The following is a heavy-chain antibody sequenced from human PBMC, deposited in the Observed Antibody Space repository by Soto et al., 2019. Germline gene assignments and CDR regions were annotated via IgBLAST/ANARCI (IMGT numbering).Heavy chain of an antibody. D-gene: IGHD6-13*01. J-gene: IGHJ4*02. CDR3: ARYRREAVAGYTLDN. CDR1: GGSISSNY. V-gene: IGHV4-59*01. CDR2: VYNSGST. Sequence: SETLSLTCTVSGGSISSNYWSWIRQPPGKGLEWIGYVYNSGSTNYNPSLKSRVTISEDTSKSQFSLKVNSMTAADTAVYYCARYRREAVAGYTLDNWGQGILVTVSS.